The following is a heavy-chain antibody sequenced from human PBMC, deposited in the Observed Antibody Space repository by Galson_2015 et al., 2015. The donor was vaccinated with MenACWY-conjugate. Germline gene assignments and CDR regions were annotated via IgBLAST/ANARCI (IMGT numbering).Heavy chain of an antibody. CDR3: ARARLSNWFDP. Sequence: ETLSLTCTVSGGSISSSSYYWGWIRQPPGKGLEWIGSIYYSGSTYYNPSLKSRVTISVDTSKNQFSLKLSSVTAADTAAYYCARARLSNWFDPWGQGTLVTVSS. J-gene: IGHJ5*02. CDR1: GGSISSSSYY. V-gene: IGHV4-39*07. CDR2: IYYSGST.